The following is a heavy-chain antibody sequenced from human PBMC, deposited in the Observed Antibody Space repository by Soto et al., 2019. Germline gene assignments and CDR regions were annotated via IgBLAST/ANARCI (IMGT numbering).Heavy chain of an antibody. Sequence: SETLSLTCTVSGGSISSYYWSWIRQPAGKGLEWIGRIYTSGSTNYNPSLKSRVTMSVDTSKNQFSLKLSSVTAADTAVYYCARDVITARPQFGYYYYYSMDIWRLWTT. CDR3: ARDVITARPQFGYYYYYSMDI. CDR2: IYTSGST. CDR1: GGSISSYY. D-gene: IGHD6-6*01. V-gene: IGHV4-4*07. J-gene: IGHJ6*02.